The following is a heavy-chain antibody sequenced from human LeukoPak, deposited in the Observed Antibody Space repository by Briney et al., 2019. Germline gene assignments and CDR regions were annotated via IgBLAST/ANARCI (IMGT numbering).Heavy chain of an antibody. CDR2: IYHSGST. Sequence: SETLSLTCTVSGYSISSGYYWGWIRQPPGKGLEWIGSIYHSGSTYYNPSLKSRVTISVDTSKNQFSLKLSSVTAADTAVYYCARDLSPRYSSSSPYFDYWGQGTLVTVSS. V-gene: IGHV4-38-2*02. J-gene: IGHJ4*02. D-gene: IGHD6-6*01. CDR1: GYSISSGYY. CDR3: ARDLSPRYSSSSPYFDY.